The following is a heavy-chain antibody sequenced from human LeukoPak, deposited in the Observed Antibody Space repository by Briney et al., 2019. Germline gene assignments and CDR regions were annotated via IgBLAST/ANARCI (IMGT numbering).Heavy chain of an antibody. J-gene: IGHJ4*02. CDR2: ISFDGSNE. CDR3: ARDPSNRDGYNSGDY. Sequence: GGSLRLSCAASGFTFSSYGMHWVRQAPGKGLEWVAFISFDGSNENYADSVKGRFTISRDNSKNTLYLQMNSLRAEDTAVYYCARDPSNRDGYNSGDYWGQGTLVTVSS. V-gene: IGHV3-30*03. CDR1: GFTFSSYG. D-gene: IGHD5-24*01.